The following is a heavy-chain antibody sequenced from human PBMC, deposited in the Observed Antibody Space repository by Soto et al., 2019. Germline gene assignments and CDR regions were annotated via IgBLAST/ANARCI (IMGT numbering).Heavy chain of an antibody. CDR1: GFSLFNTRVG. J-gene: IGHJ4*02. Sequence: QVTLKESGPMLVRPTETLTLACTVSGFSLFNTRVGVTWIRQPPGKALEWLAHIFSNDEKSYNTSLKTRLTISKDTSKSQVVLTMTNVDPGDTATYFCARIGPDCYDILTGQSIYFDYWGQGTLVTVSS. CDR2: IFSNDEK. CDR3: ARIGPDCYDILTGQSIYFDY. V-gene: IGHV2-26*01. D-gene: IGHD3-9*01.